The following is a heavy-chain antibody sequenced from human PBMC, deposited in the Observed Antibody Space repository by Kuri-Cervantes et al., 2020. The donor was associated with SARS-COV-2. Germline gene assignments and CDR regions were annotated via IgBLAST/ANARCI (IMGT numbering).Heavy chain of an antibody. CDR2: IYYSGST. J-gene: IGHJ6*02. CDR1: GGSISSGGYY. V-gene: IGHV4-31*02. D-gene: IGHD5-18*01. Sequence: SCPVSGGSISSGGYYWSWIRQHPGKGLEWIGYIYYSGSTYYNPSLKSRVTISVDKSKNQFSLKLGSVTAADTAVYYCARDAKRGYSYGSYYYYYYGMDVWGQGTTVNVSS. CDR3: ARDAKRGYSYGSYYYYYYGMDV.